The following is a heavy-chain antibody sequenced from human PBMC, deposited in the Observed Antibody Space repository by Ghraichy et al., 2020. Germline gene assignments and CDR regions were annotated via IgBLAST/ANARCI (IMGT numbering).Heavy chain of an antibody. CDR2: IWYDGSNK. J-gene: IGHJ4*02. Sequence: GGSLRLSCAASGFTFSSYGMHWVRQAPGKGLEWVAVIWYDGSNKYYADSVKGRFTISRDNSKNTLYLQMNSLRAEDTAVYYCASQSGSYSYLDYWGQGTLVTVSS. V-gene: IGHV3-33*01. CDR3: ASQSGSYSYLDY. D-gene: IGHD1-26*01. CDR1: GFTFSSYG.